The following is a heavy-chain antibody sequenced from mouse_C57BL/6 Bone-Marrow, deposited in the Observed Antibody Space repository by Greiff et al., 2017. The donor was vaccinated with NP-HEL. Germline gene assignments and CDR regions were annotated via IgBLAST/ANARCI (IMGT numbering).Heavy chain of an antibody. CDR1: GYTFTSYW. J-gene: IGHJ2*01. Sequence: VQLQQSGAELVKPGASVKLSCKASGYTFTSYWMHWVKQRPGQGLEWIGMIHPNSGSTNYNEKFKSKATLTVDKSSSTAYMQLSSLTSEDSAVYYCALRVLHYYGSSPAYGGQGTTLTVTA. CDR2: IHPNSGST. D-gene: IGHD1-1*01. CDR3: ALRVLHYYGSSPAY. V-gene: IGHV1-64*01.